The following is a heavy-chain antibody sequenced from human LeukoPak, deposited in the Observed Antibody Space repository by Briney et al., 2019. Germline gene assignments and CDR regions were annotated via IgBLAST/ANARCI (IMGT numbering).Heavy chain of an antibody. CDR2: INHSGST. J-gene: IGHJ3*02. D-gene: IGHD6-6*01. CDR3: ASPDSSSSSHAFDI. V-gene: IGHV4-34*01. Sequence: PLETRSLTCAVYGGSFSGYYWSWIRQPPGKGLEWIGEINHSGSTNHNPSLKIRVTISVDTSKNQFSLKLSSVTAAALPVYYCASPDSSSSSHAFDIWGQGTMVTVSS. CDR1: GGSFSGYY.